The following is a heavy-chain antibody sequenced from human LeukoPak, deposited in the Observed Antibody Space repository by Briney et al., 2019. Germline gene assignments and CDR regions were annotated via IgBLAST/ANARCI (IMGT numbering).Heavy chain of an antibody. V-gene: IGHV3-33*01. J-gene: IGHJ4*02. CDR2: IWYDGSNK. CDR3: ARAPTYSSDSWVYFDY. CDR1: GFTFSSYG. D-gene: IGHD3-22*01. Sequence: PGGSLRLSCAASGFTFSSYGMHWVRQAPGKGLEWVAVIWYDGSNKYYADSVKGRFTISRDNSKNTLYLQMNSLRAEDTAVYYCARAPTYSSDSWVYFDYWGQGTLVTVSS.